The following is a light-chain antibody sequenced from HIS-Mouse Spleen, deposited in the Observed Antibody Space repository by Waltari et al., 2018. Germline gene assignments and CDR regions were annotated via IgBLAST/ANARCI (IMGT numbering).Light chain of an antibody. V-gene: IGLV2-11*01. J-gene: IGLJ1*01. CDR1: SSDVGGYNY. CDR3: CSYAGSYTGV. CDR2: DVS. Sequence: QSALTQPRSVSGSPGQSVTISCTGTSSDVGGYNYFSWYQQHPGKATKLMIYDVSKRPSGVPDRFSGSKSGNTASLTISGLQAEDEADYYCCSYAGSYTGVFGTGTKVTVL.